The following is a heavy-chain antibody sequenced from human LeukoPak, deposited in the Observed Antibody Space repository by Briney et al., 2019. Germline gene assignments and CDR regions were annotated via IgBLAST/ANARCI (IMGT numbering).Heavy chain of an antibody. Sequence: PGGSLRLSCVVSGFTFSTYAMHWVRQAPGKGLEWVAGISYDGTNKYYADAVKGRFTISRDNSKNTLYLQMNSLRADDTAVYYCARRGTLYSSASHFDHWGQGTLVTVSS. CDR2: ISYDGTNK. D-gene: IGHD6-6*01. V-gene: IGHV3-30*04. CDR3: ARRGTLYSSASHFDH. J-gene: IGHJ4*02. CDR1: GFTFSTYA.